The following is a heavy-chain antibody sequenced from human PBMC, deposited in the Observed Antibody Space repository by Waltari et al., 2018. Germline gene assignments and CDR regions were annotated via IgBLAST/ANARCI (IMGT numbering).Heavy chain of an antibody. Sequence: EVQLVASGGGLVQPGGSLRLPCAASGFTFSSSEMNWVRPDPGTGLEGVDYISSSGSTIYDADSVKGRFTISRDNAKNSLYLQMNSLRAEDTAVYYCARLSALWSGYYYYYDYMDVWGKGTTVTVSS. CDR2: ISSSGSTI. J-gene: IGHJ6*03. V-gene: IGHV3-48*03. D-gene: IGHD3-3*01. CDR1: GFTFSSSE. CDR3: ARLSALWSGYYYYYDYMDV.